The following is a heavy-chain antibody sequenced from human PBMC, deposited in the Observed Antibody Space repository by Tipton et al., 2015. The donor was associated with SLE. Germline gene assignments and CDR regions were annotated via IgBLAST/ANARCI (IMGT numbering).Heavy chain of an antibody. CDR3: AREVILGGDYFDY. CDR2: INHTGNT. D-gene: IGHD1-26*01. Sequence: TLSLTCAVYGGSFSDYYWSWIRQPPGKGLELIGEINHTGNTNYNPSLKSRVAISVDTSKNQFSLKLSSVTAADTAVYYCAREVILGGDYFDYWGQGTLVTVSS. J-gene: IGHJ4*02. CDR1: GGSFSDYY. V-gene: IGHV4-34*01.